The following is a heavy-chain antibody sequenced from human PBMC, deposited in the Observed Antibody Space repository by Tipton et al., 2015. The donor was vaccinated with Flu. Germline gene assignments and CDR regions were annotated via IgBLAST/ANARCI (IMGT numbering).Heavy chain of an antibody. CDR3: AKDPGEVVGEYFQH. J-gene: IGHJ1*01. D-gene: IGHD2-21*01. CDR2: ILYDGSEK. Sequence: QVQLVQSGGGVVQPGTSLRLSCVVSGFTFRTFGMHWVRQAPGKGLEWVASILYDGSEKYYTDSVKGRFTISRDNSKNTLYLQMNSLRPDDTAVYYCAKDPGEVVGEYFQHWGLGTLVTVSS. V-gene: IGHV3-30*18. CDR1: GFTFRTFG.